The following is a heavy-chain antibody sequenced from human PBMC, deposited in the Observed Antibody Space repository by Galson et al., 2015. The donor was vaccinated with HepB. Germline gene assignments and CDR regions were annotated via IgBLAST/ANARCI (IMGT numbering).Heavy chain of an antibody. CDR3: ARDRDVVVVAATPDWYFDL. CDR1: GFTFSSYE. J-gene: IGHJ2*01. D-gene: IGHD2-15*01. V-gene: IGHV3-48*03. CDR2: ISSSGSTI. Sequence: SLRLSCAASGFTFSSYEMNWVRQAPGKGLEWVSYISSSGSTIYYADSVKGRFTISRDNAKNSLYLQMNSLRAEDTAVYYCARDRDVVVVAATPDWYFDLWGRGTLVTVSS.